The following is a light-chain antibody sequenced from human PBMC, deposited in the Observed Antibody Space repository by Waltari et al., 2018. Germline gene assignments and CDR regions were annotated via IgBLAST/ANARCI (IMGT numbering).Light chain of an antibody. J-gene: IGLJ3*02. CDR2: DVS. CDR1: SSDVGGYNS. CDR3: CSYSTSGSWM. V-gene: IGLV2-11*01. Sequence: QSALTQPRSVSGSPGQSVTISCTGTSSDVGGYNSVSWYQQHPGKGPKLMISDVSERPSGVPDRFSGSKSGDTASLTISALQADDEADYYCCSYSTSGSWMFGGGTKVTVL.